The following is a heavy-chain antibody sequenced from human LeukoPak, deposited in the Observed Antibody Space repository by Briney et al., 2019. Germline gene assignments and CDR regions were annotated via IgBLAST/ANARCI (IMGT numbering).Heavy chain of an antibody. CDR3: AREASPFSILVRGPPAY. D-gene: IGHD3-10*01. V-gene: IGHV1-2*02. CDR1: GYTFTGYY. CDR2: INPNSGGT. J-gene: IGHJ4*02. Sequence: GASVKVSCKASGYTFTGYYMHWVRQAPGQGLEWMGWINPNSGGTNYAQKFQGRVTMTRDTSISTAYMELSRLRSDDTAVYYCAREASPFSILVRGPPAYWGQGTLVTVSS.